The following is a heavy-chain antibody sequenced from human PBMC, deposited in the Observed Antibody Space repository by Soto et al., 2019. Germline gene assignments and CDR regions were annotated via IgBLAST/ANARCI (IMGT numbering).Heavy chain of an antibody. CDR3: AKLGSGNYYERLDY. CDR2: INHSGDST. CDR1: GFTFSSYA. V-gene: IGHV3-23*01. J-gene: IGHJ4*02. D-gene: IGHD3-22*01. Sequence: RLSCAASGFTFSSYAMSWVRQAPGKGLEWISVINHSGDSTYYADSVKGRFTISRDNSKNTLYLQMNSLRAEETAIYYCAKLGSGNYYERLDYWSQGTLVTVSP.